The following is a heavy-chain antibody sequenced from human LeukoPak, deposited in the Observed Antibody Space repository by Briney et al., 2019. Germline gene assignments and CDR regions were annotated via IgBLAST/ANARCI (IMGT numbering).Heavy chain of an antibody. CDR3: AKTSLSDASGHYYYMDV. D-gene: IGHD3-3*01. CDR2: ISSGSSYI. V-gene: IGHV3-21*01. J-gene: IGHJ6*03. Sequence: GGSLRLSCAASGFTLSRYSMNWVRQAPGKGLEWVSSISSGSSYIYYAGSVKGRFTISRDNSQNTVSLQVNNLRTEDTALYYCAKTSLSDASGHYYYMDVWGKGTTVTVSS. CDR1: GFTLSRYS.